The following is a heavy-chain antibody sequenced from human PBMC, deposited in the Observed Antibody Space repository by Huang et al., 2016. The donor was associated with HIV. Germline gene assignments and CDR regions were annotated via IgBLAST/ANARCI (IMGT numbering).Heavy chain of an antibody. D-gene: IGHD6-6*01. CDR2: INPNNGGK. CDR3: AGGGVVARSEIDY. J-gene: IGHJ4*02. Sequence: QVQLVQSGAEVKKPGASVKVSCEASGYTFPGYYMHWVRQAPGQGLEWMGWINPNNGGKKYAQKVQGRVNMTRDSAISAANMELSRLRSDDTAMYYCAGGGVVARSEIDYWGQGTLVTVSS. V-gene: IGHV1-2*02. CDR1: GYTFPGYY.